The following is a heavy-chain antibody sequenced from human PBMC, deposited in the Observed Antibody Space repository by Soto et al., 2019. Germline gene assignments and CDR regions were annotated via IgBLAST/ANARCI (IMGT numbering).Heavy chain of an antibody. CDR2: IYYSGST. Sequence: SETLSLTCTVSGGSISSGGYYWSWIRQHPGKGLEWIGYIYYSGSTYYNPSLKSRVTISVDTSKNQFSLKLSSVTAADTAVYYCARYSGYCSGGSCYGFEYFQHWGQGTLVTVSS. J-gene: IGHJ1*01. CDR1: GGSISSGGYY. CDR3: ARYSGYCSGGSCYGFEYFQH. V-gene: IGHV4-31*02. D-gene: IGHD2-15*01.